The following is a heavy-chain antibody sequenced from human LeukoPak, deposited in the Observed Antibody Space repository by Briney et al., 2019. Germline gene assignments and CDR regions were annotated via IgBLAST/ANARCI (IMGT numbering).Heavy chain of an antibody. CDR2: IYTSGST. D-gene: IGHD3-16*01. CDR1: GGPISSYY. Sequence: SETLSLTCTVSGGPISSYYWSWIRQPAGKGLEWIGRIYTSGSTNYNPSLKSRVTMSVDTSKNQFSLQLSSVTAADTAVYYCARSPLLREVEPHYGMDVWGQGTTVTVSS. V-gene: IGHV4-4*07. J-gene: IGHJ6*02. CDR3: ARSPLLREVEPHYGMDV.